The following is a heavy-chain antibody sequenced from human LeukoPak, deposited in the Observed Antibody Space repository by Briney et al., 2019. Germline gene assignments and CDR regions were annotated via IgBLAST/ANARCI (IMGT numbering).Heavy chain of an antibody. J-gene: IGHJ4*02. CDR1: GFAFSSYG. D-gene: IGHD2-15*01. Sequence: GGSLRLSCAASGFAFSSYGMHWVRQAPGKGLEGVAVISYDGSNKYYAASVKGRFTISRDNSKNTLYLQMNSLRAEDTAVYYCAKPPFESGVAATDLDYWGQGTLVTVSS. V-gene: IGHV3-30*18. CDR2: ISYDGSNK. CDR3: AKPPFESGVAATDLDY.